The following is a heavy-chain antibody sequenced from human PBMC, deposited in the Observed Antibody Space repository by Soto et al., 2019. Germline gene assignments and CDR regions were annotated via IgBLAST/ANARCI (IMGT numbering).Heavy chain of an antibody. CDR3: AHTPGITIFGVVHWFDP. J-gene: IGHJ5*02. CDR2: IYWNDDK. D-gene: IGHD3-3*01. CDR1: GFSLSTSGVG. V-gene: IGHV2-5*01. Sequence: QITLKESGPTLVKPTQTLTLTCTFSGFSLSTSGVGVGWIRQPPGKALEWLALIYWNDDKRYSPSLKISLTIAKDTSKTPVVLTMANRDPVDTAPYYCAHTPGITIFGVVHWFDPWGQGTLVTVSS.